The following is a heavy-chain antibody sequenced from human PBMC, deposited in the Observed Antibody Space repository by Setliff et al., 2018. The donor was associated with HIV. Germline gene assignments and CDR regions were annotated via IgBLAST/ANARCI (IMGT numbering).Heavy chain of an antibody. CDR1: GASITTDTYY. CDR3: ARSFGNGNSRLGN. D-gene: IGHD2-8*01. CDR2: IYHRGST. V-gene: IGHV4-39*01. J-gene: IGHJ4*02. Sequence: SETLSLTCTVSGASITTDTYYWAWIRKPPGKGLEWIGSIYHRGSTHHNPSLKIRVTFSVDTSKNQFSLELSSVTAGDPAVYYCARSFGNGNSRLGNWGQGTLGTVSS.